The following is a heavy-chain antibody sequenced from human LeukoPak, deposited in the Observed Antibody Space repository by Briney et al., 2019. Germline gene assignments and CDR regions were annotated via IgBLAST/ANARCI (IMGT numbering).Heavy chain of an antibody. CDR1: GGSISRSGYY. J-gene: IGHJ6*02. CDR3: ARDLRSSSSSGINYYGMDV. Sequence: SETLSLTCTVSGGSISRSGYYWSGIRQHPGKGLEWIGYIYYSGSTYYNPSLKSRVTISVDTAKNQFSLKLSSVTAADTAVYYCARDLRSSSSSGINYYGMDVWGQGTTVTVSS. CDR2: IYYSGST. V-gene: IGHV4-31*03. D-gene: IGHD6-6*01.